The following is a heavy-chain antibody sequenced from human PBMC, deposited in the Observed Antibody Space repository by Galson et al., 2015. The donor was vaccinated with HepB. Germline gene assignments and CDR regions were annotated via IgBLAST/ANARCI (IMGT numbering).Heavy chain of an antibody. CDR2: ISAYNGNT. Sequence: SVKVSCKASGYTFTSYAISWVRQAPGQGLEWMGWISAYNGNTNYAQKFQGRVSMTIDTSTRTSYMELRSLRSEDTAVYYCGRLSSSGWPLEGFDYWGQGTLVTVSS. CDR3: GRLSSSGWPLEGFDY. D-gene: IGHD6-19*01. V-gene: IGHV1-18*01. CDR1: GYTFTSYA. J-gene: IGHJ4*02.